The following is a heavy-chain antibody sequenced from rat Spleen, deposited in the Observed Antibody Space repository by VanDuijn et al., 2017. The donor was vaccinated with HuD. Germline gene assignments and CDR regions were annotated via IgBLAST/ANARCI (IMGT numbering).Heavy chain of an antibody. CDR1: GFSLTSKG. D-gene: IGHD4-1*01. Sequence: QVQLKESGPGLVQPSQTLSLTCTVSGFSLTSKGVAWVRQPPGKGLEWIAAISSGGSTYYNSALKSRLSISRDTSKSQVFVKRNSLQTEDTAMYFCARPTGYWGQGVMVTVSS. CDR3: ARPTGY. V-gene: IGHV2S12*01. CDR2: ISSGGST. J-gene: IGHJ2*01.